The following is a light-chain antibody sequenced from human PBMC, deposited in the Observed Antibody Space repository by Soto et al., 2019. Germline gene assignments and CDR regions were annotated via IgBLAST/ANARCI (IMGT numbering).Light chain of an antibody. V-gene: IGKV3-20*01. J-gene: IGKJ1*01. CDR1: QSVSSSY. Sequence: EIVLTQSPGTLSLSPGERATLSCRASQSVSSSYLAWYQQKPGQAPRLLIYGASSRATGIPDRFSGSGSGTDFTLTISRLEPEDFEVYYFQQDGSSPTFGQGTKVEIK. CDR3: QQDGSSPT. CDR2: GAS.